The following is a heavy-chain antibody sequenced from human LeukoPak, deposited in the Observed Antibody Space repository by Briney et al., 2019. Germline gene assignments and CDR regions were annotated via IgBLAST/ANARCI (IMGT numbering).Heavy chain of an antibody. CDR2: INPSGSST. J-gene: IGHJ3*02. D-gene: IGHD3-10*01. Sequence: ASVKVSCKASGYTFTSYYMHWVRQAPGQGLEWMGIINPSGSSTSYAQKFQGRVTMTRDMSTSTVYMELSSLRSEDTAVYYCARECGGGEASDAFDIWGQGTMVTVSS. CDR3: ARECGGGEASDAFDI. V-gene: IGHV1-46*01. CDR1: GYTFTSYY.